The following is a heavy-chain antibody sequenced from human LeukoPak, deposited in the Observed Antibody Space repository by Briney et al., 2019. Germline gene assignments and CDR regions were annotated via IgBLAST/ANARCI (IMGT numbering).Heavy chain of an antibody. CDR3: ARQISDYYYYYMDV. CDR2: IDHSGST. D-gene: IGHD2/OR15-2a*01. V-gene: IGHV4-34*01. J-gene: IGHJ6*03. Sequence: SETLSLTCAVYGGSFSGYYWSWIRQPPGKGLEWIGEIDHSGSTNYNPSLKSRVTISVDTSKSQFSLKLSSVTAADTAVYYCARQISDYYYYYMDVWGEGITVTVSS. CDR1: GGSFSGYY.